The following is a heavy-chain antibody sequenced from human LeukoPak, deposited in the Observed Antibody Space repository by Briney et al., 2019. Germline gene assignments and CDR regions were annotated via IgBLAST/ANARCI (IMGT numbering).Heavy chain of an antibody. J-gene: IGHJ4*02. D-gene: IGHD1-26*01. Sequence: GGSLRLSCAASGFTFSSYAMSWVRQAPGKALEWVSAISGSGGSTYYADSVKGRFTISRDNSKNTLYLQTNSLRAEDTAVYYCAKIGGSYFDYWGQGTLVTVSS. V-gene: IGHV3-23*01. CDR2: ISGSGGST. CDR1: GFTFSSYA. CDR3: AKIGGSYFDY.